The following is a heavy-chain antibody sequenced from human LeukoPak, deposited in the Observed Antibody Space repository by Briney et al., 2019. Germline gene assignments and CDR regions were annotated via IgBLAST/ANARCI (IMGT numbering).Heavy chain of an antibody. CDR3: ARAKWLLWIDYFDY. CDR1: GYTFTSYA. CDR2: INAGNGNT. D-gene: IGHD5-12*01. V-gene: IGHV1-3*01. J-gene: IGHJ4*02. Sequence: EASVKVSCKASGYTFTSYAMHWVRQAPGQRLEWMGWINAGNGNTKYSQKFQGRVTITRDTSASTAYMELSRLRSDDTAVYYCARAKWLLWIDYFDYWGQGTLVTVSS.